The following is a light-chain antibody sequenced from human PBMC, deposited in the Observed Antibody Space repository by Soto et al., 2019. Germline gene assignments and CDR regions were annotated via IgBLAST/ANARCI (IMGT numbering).Light chain of an antibody. CDR2: EVS. Sequence: QSALTQPASVSGSPGQSITISRTGTSSDVGSYNLVSWYQQHPGKAPKLMIYEVSKRPSGVSNRFSGSKSGNTASLTISGLQAEDEADYYCCSYAGSSTFVYVFGTGTKVTV. CDR1: SSDVGSYNL. J-gene: IGLJ1*01. CDR3: CSYAGSSTFVYV. V-gene: IGLV2-23*02.